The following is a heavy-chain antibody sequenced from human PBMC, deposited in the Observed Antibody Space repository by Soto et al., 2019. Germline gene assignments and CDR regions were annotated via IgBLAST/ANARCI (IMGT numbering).Heavy chain of an antibody. J-gene: IGHJ6*02. CDR2: ISGSGGNT. D-gene: IGHD2-2*01. CDR3: VPAASRWVYYAMDV. V-gene: IGHV3-23*01. CDR1: GFTFSSYA. Sequence: GGSLRLSCAASGFTFSSYAMSWVRQTPGKGLEWVSAISGSGGNTYYADSVKGRFTISRDNSKNTLYLQMNSLRPEDTAVYYGVPAASRWVYYAMDVWGQGTTVTVSS.